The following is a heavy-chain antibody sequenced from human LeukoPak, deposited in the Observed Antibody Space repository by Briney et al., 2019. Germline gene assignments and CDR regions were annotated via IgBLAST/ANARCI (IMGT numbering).Heavy chain of an antibody. CDR1: GFTFRNYA. J-gene: IGHJ6*04. D-gene: IGHD3-10*02. V-gene: IGHV3-23*01. Sequence: PGGSLRLFCAASGFTFRNYAVSWVRQAPGKGLEWVSAISGSGINTYYADSVKGRFTISRDNAKNSLYLQMNSLRAEDTAVYYCAELGITMIGGVWGKGTTVTISS. CDR3: AELGITMIGGV. CDR2: ISGSGINT.